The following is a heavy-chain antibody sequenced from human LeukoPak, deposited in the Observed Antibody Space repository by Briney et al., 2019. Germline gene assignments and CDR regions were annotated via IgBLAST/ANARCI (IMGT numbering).Heavy chain of an antibody. CDR1: GGSISSSNW. Sequence: SETLSLICAVSGGSISSSNWWSWVRQPPGKGLEWIGEIYHSGSTNYNPSLKSRVTISVDKSKNQFYLKLSSETAADTAVYYCARFGAGTWRYFDYWGQGTLVTVSS. D-gene: IGHD6-19*01. CDR3: ARFGAGTWRYFDY. J-gene: IGHJ4*02. CDR2: IYHSGST. V-gene: IGHV4-4*02.